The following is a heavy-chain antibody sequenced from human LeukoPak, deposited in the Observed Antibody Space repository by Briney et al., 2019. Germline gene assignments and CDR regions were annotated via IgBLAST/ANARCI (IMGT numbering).Heavy chain of an antibody. D-gene: IGHD3-10*01. J-gene: IGHJ6*03. V-gene: IGHV3-64*01. CDR1: GFTFSSYA. Sequence: GGSLRLSCAASGFTFSSYAMHWLRQAPGKGLEYVSAISSNGGSTYYANSVRGRFTISRDNSKNTLYLQMGSLRAEDMAVYYCARGLWFGESTLDYYMDVWGKGTTVTVSS. CDR3: ARGLWFGESTLDYYMDV. CDR2: ISSNGGST.